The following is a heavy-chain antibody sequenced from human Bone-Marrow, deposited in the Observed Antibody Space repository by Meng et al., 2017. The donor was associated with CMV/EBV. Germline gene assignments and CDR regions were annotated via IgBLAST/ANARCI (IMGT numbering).Heavy chain of an antibody. D-gene: IGHD4-17*01. CDR2: ISGYNGDT. Sequence: ASVKVSCKASGYTFSSYGVTWMRQAPGQGLEWMGWISGYNGDTKSAQKVQDRVTMTTGTSTSTAYMELRSLNSDDTAVYYCARDTPTVTTRGGPEYWGQGTLVTVSS. J-gene: IGHJ4*02. CDR3: ARDTPTVTTRGGPEY. V-gene: IGHV1-18*01. CDR1: GYTFSSYG.